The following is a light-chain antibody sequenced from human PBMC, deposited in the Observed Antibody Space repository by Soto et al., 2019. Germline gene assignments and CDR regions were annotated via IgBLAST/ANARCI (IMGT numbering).Light chain of an antibody. CDR3: QQYYSYPFT. CDR1: QGISSY. Sequence: AMRMTQSPSSFSASTGDRVTSTCRASQGISSYLAWYQQKRGKAPKLLIYAASTLQSGVPSRFSGSGSGTDFTLTISCLQSEDFATYYCQQYYSYPFTFGPGTKVDIK. J-gene: IGKJ3*01. CDR2: AAS. V-gene: IGKV1-8*01.